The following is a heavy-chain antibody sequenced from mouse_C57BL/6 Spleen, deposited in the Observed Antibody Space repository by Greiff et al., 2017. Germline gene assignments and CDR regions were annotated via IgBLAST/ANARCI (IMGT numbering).Heavy chain of an antibody. Sequence: EVQVVESGGGLVKPGGSLKLSCAASGFTFSDYGMHWVRQAPEKGLEWVAYISSGSSTIYYAAPVKGRFTISRDNAKNTLVLQMPSLRSEATAMYYCATYYGISDGYAMDYWGQGTSVTVSS. V-gene: IGHV5-17*01. D-gene: IGHD2-10*01. CDR1: GFTFSDYG. J-gene: IGHJ4*01. CDR2: ISSGSSTI. CDR3: ATYYGISDGYAMDY.